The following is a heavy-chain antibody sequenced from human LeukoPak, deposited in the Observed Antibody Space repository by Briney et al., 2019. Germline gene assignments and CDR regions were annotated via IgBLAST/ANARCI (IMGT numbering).Heavy chain of an antibody. CDR2: IYYSGST. J-gene: IGHJ6*02. Sequence: SETLSLTCTVSGGSISTYYWSWIRQPPGKGLEWIGYIYYSGSTNYNPSLKSRVPISVDTSKNHFSLKLSSVTAADTAVYYCARVCTKTTRYYFRTDVGGRGTTVSVSS. CDR3: ARVCTKTTRYYFRTDV. CDR1: GGSISTYY. V-gene: IGHV4-59*01. D-gene: IGHD1-14*01.